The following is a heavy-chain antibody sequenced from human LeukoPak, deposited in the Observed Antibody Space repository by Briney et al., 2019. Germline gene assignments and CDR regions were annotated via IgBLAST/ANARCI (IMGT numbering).Heavy chain of an antibody. CDR3: AIHDFSNYGFFDY. CDR1: GYTFTSDG. Sequence: GASVKVSCKASGYTFTSDGFSWVRQAPGQGLQWMGWMSAYNGNTNYAQTLQRRVTMTTDTSTSTAYMALRTLTSDDTAVYYCAIHDFSNYGFFDYWGQGTLVTVSS. V-gene: IGHV1-18*01. J-gene: IGHJ4*02. CDR2: MSAYNGNT. D-gene: IGHD4-11*01.